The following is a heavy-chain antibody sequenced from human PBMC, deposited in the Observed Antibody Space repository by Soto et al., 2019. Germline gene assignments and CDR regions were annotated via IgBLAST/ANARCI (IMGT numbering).Heavy chain of an antibody. CDR3: ARIGVSSGHESPDFDS. CDR1: GYTFNFYG. CDR2: ISGFNGNT. J-gene: IGHJ4*02. Sequence: ASVKVSCKASGYTFNFYGVTWVRQAPGQGLEWMGWISGFNGNTNYAADLQGRVTMTTDTSTSTAYMELRGLRSDDTAVYYCARIGVSSGHESPDFDSWGQGTLVTVSS. V-gene: IGHV1-18*01. D-gene: IGHD3-16*01.